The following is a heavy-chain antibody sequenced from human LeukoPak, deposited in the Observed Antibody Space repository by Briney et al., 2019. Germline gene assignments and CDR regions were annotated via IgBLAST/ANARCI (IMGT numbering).Heavy chain of an antibody. CDR3: AKDVGKWESLHFFDY. CDR1: GFTFSNYA. J-gene: IGHJ4*02. D-gene: IGHD1-26*01. CDR2: ISGSGAST. V-gene: IGHV3-23*01. Sequence: AGGSLRLSCAASGFTFSNYAMTWVRQAPGKGLEWISGISGSGASTYYADSVKGRFTISRDDSRNTLYLQMNSLRGDDTAVYYCAKDVGKWESLHFFDYWGQGTLVTVSS.